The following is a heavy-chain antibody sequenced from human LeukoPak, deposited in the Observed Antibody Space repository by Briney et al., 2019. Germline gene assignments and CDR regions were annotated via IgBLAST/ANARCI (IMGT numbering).Heavy chain of an antibody. D-gene: IGHD3-10*01. V-gene: IGHV4-61*09. J-gene: IGHJ6*03. Sequence: SETLSLTCIVSGGSISSGSYCWSWIRQPAGKGLEWIGHVHISGNPNSNSSLKSRVTISVDTSKNQFSLKLSSVTAADTAVYYCARDPGTMARGSRRGYDGYYYYMDVWGKGTTVTISS. CDR1: GGSISSGSYC. CDR3: ARDPGTMARGSRRGYDGYYYYMDV. CDR2: VHISGNP.